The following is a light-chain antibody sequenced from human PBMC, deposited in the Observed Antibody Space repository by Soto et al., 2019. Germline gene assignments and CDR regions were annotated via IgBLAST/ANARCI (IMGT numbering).Light chain of an antibody. V-gene: IGKV1-13*02. CDR2: DAP. J-gene: IGKJ3*01. CDR3: QQFNSYPLLFT. CDR1: QGISSA. Sequence: AIQLTQSPSSLSASVGDRVTITCRASQGISSALAWYQQKPGKAPKLLIYDAPSLESGVPSRFSGSGSGTDFTLTISSLQPEDFATYYCQQFNSYPLLFTFGPGTKVDIK.